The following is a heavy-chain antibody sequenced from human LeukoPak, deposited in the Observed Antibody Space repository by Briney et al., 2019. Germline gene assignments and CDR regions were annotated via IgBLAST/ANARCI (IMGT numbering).Heavy chain of an antibody. CDR2: IYTSGST. Sequence: SETLSLTCNVSGDSISSYYWSWIRQPAGKGLEWIGRIYTSGSTNYNPSLKSRVTISVDTSKNQFSLKLSSVTAADTALYYCARGLWFGDENPPYFDYWGQGALVTVSS. CDR3: ARGLWFGDENPPYFDY. J-gene: IGHJ4*02. V-gene: IGHV4-4*07. D-gene: IGHD3-10*01. CDR1: GDSISSYY.